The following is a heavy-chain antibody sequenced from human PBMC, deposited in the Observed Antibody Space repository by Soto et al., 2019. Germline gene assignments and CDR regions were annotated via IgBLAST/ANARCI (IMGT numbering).Heavy chain of an antibody. CDR1: GFPFSSYS. J-gene: IGHJ6*03. CDR2: ISTSSSISSI. Sequence: PVGSLRLSCAASGFPFSSYSMIWVRQAPGKGLEWVSYISTSSSISSIDYADSVKGRFTISRDNAKNSLYLQMNSLRAEDTAVYYCARAELELVHPSYYYYMDVWGKGTTVTVSS. CDR3: ARAELELVHPSYYYYMDV. D-gene: IGHD1-7*01. V-gene: IGHV3-48*01.